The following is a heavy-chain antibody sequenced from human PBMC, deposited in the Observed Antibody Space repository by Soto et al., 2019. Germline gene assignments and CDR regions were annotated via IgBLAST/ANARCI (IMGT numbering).Heavy chain of an antibody. J-gene: IGHJ4*02. CDR3: ARDLYGDYDYFDY. V-gene: IGHV1-69*13. D-gene: IGHD4-17*01. CDR2: IIPIFGTA. Sequence: SVKVSCKASGGTFSSYAISWVRQAPGQGLEWMGGIIPIFGTANYAQKFQGRVTITADESTSTAYMELSSLRSEDTAVYYCARDLYGDYDYFDYWGQGTLVTSPQ. CDR1: GGTFSSYA.